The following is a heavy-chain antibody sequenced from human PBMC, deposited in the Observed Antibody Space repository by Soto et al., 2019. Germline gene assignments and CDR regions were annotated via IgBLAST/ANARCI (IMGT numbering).Heavy chain of an antibody. CDR1: GYTFTSYY. CDR2: INPSGGST. V-gene: IGHV1-46*01. D-gene: IGHD3-10*01. CDR3: AWTTREYYYGSGSYWPPPFAS. J-gene: IGHJ4*02. Sequence: AALKVSCKASGYTFTSYYMHWVRQAPGQGLEWMGIINPSGGSTSYAQKFQGRVTMTRDTSTSTVYMELSSLRSEDTAVYYCAWTTREYYYGSGSYWPPPFASWGKGTLVPVSS.